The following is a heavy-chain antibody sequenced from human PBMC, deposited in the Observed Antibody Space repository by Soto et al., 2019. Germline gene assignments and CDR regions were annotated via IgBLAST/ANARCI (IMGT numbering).Heavy chain of an antibody. Sequence: SETLSVTCTVSGGSISSGDYYWSWIRQPPGKGLEWIGYIYYSGSTYYNPSLKSRVTISVDTSKNQFSLKLSSVTAADTAVYYCARERPDVSRLDPWGQGTLVT. V-gene: IGHV4-30-4*01. CDR3: ARERPDVSRLDP. CDR2: IYYSGST. J-gene: IGHJ5*02. CDR1: GGSISSGDYY. D-gene: IGHD6-13*01.